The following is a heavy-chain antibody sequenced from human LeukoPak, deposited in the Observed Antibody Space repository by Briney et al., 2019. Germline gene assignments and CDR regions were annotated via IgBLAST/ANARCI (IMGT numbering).Heavy chain of an antibody. J-gene: IGHJ4*02. CDR3: ARDANSGSYYLHGAFDI. V-gene: IGHV4-31*03. D-gene: IGHD1-26*01. Sequence: NPSETLSLTCTVSGGSISSGGYYWRWIRQHPGKGLEWIEYIYYSGSTYYNPSLKSRVTISVDTSKNQFSLKLSSVTAADTAVYYCARDANSGSYYLHGAFDIWGQGTLVTVSS. CDR2: IYYSGST. CDR1: GGSISSGGYY.